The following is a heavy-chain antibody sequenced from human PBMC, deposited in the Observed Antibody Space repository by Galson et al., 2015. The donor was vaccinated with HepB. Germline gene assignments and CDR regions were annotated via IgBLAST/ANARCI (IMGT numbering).Heavy chain of an antibody. CDR2: INPNSGGT. CDR3: ARDRSGTYDSWSP. CDR1: GYTFTGYY. V-gene: IGHV1-2*06. D-gene: IGHD3-3*01. Sequence: SVKVSCKASGYTFTGYYMHWVRQAPGKGLEWMGRINPNSGGTNYAQKFQGRVTMTRDTSISTAYMELSRLRSDDTAVYYCARDRSGTYDSWSPWGQGTLVTVSS. J-gene: IGHJ5*02.